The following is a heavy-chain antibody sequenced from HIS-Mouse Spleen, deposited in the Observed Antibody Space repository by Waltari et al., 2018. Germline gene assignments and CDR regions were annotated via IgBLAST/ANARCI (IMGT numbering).Heavy chain of an antibody. CDR1: GFTFSSYG. Sequence: EVQLVESGGGLVQPGGSLSLSCAASGFTFSSYGMDRVRQAPGKGLEWVSYISSSSSTIYYADSVKGRFTISRDNAKNSLYLQMNSLRAEDTAVYYCARGASGSYYLVSVSDYWGQGTLVTVSS. D-gene: IGHD1-26*01. J-gene: IGHJ4*02. CDR3: ARGASGSYYLVSVSDY. V-gene: IGHV3-48*01. CDR2: ISSSSSTI.